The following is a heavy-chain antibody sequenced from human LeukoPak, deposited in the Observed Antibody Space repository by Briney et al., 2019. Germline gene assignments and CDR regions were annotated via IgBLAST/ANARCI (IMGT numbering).Heavy chain of an antibody. CDR1: GYTFTGYY. V-gene: IGHV1-2*02. Sequence: ASVKVSCKASGYTFTGYYIHWVRQAPGQGLEWMGWINPKSGGTNYAQKFQGRVTMTRDTYISTAYMDLSRLRSDDTAAYYCARDGGGIWGQGTLVTVSS. D-gene: IGHD3-16*01. J-gene: IGHJ4*02. CDR3: ARDGGGI. CDR2: INPKSGGT.